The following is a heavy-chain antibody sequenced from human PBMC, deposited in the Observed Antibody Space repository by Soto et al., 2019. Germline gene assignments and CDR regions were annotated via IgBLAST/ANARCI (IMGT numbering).Heavy chain of an antibody. D-gene: IGHD3-22*01. CDR3: ARDPGYYDSSGYYASVYFDY. V-gene: IGHV3-21*01. Sequence: GGSLRLSCAASGFTFSSYSMNWVRQAPGKGLEWVSSISSSSSYIYYADSVKGRFTISRDNAKNSLYLQMNSLRAEDTAVYYCARDPGYYDSSGYYASVYFDYWGQGTLVTVSS. CDR2: ISSSSSYI. CDR1: GFTFSSYS. J-gene: IGHJ4*02.